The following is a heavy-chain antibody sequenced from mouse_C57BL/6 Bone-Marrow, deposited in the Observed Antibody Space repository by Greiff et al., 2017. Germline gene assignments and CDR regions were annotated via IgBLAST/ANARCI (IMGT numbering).Heavy chain of an antibody. CDR1: GYTFTSYW. CDR3: ARVNYYYGSRYVPHYYAMDY. Sequence: QVQLQQPGAELVMPGASVKLSCKASGYTFTSYWMHWVKQRPGQGLEWIGEIDPSDSYTNYNQKFKGKSTLTVDKSSSTAYMQLSSLTSEDSAVYYCARVNYYYGSRYVPHYYAMDYWGQGTSVTVSS. D-gene: IGHD1-1*01. CDR2: IDPSDSYT. V-gene: IGHV1-69*01. J-gene: IGHJ4*01.